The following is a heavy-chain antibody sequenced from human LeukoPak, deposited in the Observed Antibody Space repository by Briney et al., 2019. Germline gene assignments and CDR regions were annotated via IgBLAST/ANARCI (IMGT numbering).Heavy chain of an antibody. J-gene: IGHJ5*02. V-gene: IGHV5-51*01. CDR1: GHSFTSYW. Sequence: PGESLKISCKGSGHSFTSYWIGWVRQMPGKGLEWMGIIYPDDSDTRYSPSFQGQVTISADKSISTAYLQWSSLKASDTAMYYCARGYCSGDSCYDNWFDPWGQGTLVTVSS. CDR3: ARGYCSGDSCYDNWFDP. D-gene: IGHD2-15*01. CDR2: IYPDDSDT.